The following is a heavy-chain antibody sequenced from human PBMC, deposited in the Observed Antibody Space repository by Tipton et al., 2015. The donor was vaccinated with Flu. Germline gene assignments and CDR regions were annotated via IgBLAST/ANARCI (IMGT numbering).Heavy chain of an antibody. V-gene: IGHV4-4*07. Sequence: TLSLTCTVSGGSISSYYWSWIRQPAGKGLEWIGRIYTSGSTNYNPSLKSRVTMSVDTSKNQFSLKLSSVTAADTAVYYCARSDRAARLVGWYFDLWGRGTLVTVSS. CDR1: GGSISSYY. CDR3: ARSDRAARLVGWYFDL. J-gene: IGHJ2*01. D-gene: IGHD6-6*01. CDR2: IYTSGST.